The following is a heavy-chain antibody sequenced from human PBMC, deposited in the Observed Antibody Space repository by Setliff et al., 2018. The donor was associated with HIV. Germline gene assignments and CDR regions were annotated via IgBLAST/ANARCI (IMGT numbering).Heavy chain of an antibody. D-gene: IGHD3-10*01. CDR3: ARADVSYYGSGSYLNWFDP. CDR2: INPNSGGT. V-gene: IGHV1-2*06. J-gene: IGHJ5*02. Sequence: PSVKVSCKASGYTFTGYYMHWVRQAPGQGLEWMGRINPNSGGTNYAQKFQGRVTMTRDTSISTAYMELSRLRSDDTAVYYCARADVSYYGSGSYLNWFDPWGQGTLVTVSS. CDR1: GYTFTGYY.